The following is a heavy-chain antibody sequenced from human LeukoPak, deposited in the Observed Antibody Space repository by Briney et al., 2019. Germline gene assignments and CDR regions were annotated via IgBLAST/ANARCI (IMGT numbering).Heavy chain of an antibody. V-gene: IGHV1-2*02. Sequence: ASVKVSCKASGYTFTGYYMHWVRQAPGQGLEWMGWINPNSGGTNYAQKFQGRVTMTRDTSISTAYMELSRLRSDDTAVYYCARAAINFYDSSGYYFVGDWFDPWGQGTLVTVSS. D-gene: IGHD3-22*01. CDR3: ARAAINFYDSSGYYFVGDWFDP. J-gene: IGHJ5*02. CDR2: INPNSGGT. CDR1: GYTFTGYY.